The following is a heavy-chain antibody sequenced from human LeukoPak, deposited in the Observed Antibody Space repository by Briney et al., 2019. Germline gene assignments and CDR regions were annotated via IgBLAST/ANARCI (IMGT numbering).Heavy chain of an antibody. J-gene: IGHJ2*01. CDR2: IGGSGSTT. D-gene: IGHD3-10*01. CDR1: GFTFSSYA. Sequence: GGSLRLSCAASGFTFSSYAMTWVRQAPGKGLEWVSVIGGSGSTTYYADSVKGRFTVSRDNSKNTLYLQMNSLRAEDTALYYCARDLWFGEFDWYFDLWGRGTLVTVSS. V-gene: IGHV3-23*01. CDR3: ARDLWFGEFDWYFDL.